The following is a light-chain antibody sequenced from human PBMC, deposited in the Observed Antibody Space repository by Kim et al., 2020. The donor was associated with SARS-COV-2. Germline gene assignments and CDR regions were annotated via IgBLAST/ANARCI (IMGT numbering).Light chain of an antibody. Sequence: FSPGERATLSCRASQSVSSSYLAWYQQKPGQAPRLLISGASSRATGIPDRFSGSGSGTDFTLTISRLEPEDFAVYYCQQYGSSLYTFGQGTKLEI. CDR1: QSVSSSY. CDR2: GAS. V-gene: IGKV3-20*01. J-gene: IGKJ2*01. CDR3: QQYGSSLYT.